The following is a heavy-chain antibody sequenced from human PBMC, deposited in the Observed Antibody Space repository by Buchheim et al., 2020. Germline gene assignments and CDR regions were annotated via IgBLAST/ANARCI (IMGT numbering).Heavy chain of an antibody. Sequence: QLQLQESGPGLVKPSETLSLTCTVSGGSISSSSYYWGWIRQPPGKGLEWIGSIYYSGSTYYNPSLKSRVTISVDTSNNQFSLKLSSVTAADTAVYYCARDPGMGSSGWYGDYYFDYWGQGTL. CDR3: ARDPGMGSSGWYGDYYFDY. CDR2: IYYSGST. V-gene: IGHV4-39*07. CDR1: GGSISSSSYY. J-gene: IGHJ4*02. D-gene: IGHD6-19*01.